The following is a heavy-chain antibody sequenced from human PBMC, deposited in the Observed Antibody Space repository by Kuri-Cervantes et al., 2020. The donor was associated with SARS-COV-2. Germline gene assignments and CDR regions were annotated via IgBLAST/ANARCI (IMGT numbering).Heavy chain of an antibody. J-gene: IGHJ4*02. CDR2: IIPIFGTA. Sequence: SVKVSCKASGGTLSSYAISWVRQAPGQGLEWMGGIIPIFGTANYAQKFQGRVTITTDESTSTAYMELSSLRSEDTAVYYCASRVREDYGEDYWGQGTLVTVSS. D-gene: IGHD4-17*01. CDR1: GGTLSSYA. V-gene: IGHV1-69*05. CDR3: ASRVREDYGEDY.